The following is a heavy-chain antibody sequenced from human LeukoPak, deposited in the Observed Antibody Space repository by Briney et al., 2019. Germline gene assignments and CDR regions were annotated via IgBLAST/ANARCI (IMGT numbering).Heavy chain of an antibody. CDR2: ISSNGRDT. J-gene: IGHJ4*02. CDR1: EFTFSTYA. CDR3: ARLAAAGHSDY. V-gene: IGHV3-64D*06. Sequence: GGSLRLSCSASEFTFSTYAMLWVRQAPGKGLEYVSAISSNGRDTYYAAPVRGRFSISRVNSNNTLYLQMSSLRVEDTAMYYCARLAAAGHSDYWGQGSLVAVSS. D-gene: IGHD6-13*01.